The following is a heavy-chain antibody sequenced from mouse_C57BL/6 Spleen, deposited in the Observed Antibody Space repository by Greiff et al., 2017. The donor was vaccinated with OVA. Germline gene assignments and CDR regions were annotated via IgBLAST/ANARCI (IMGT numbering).Heavy chain of an antibody. D-gene: IGHD1-1*01. CDR3: AREGYYYGSSYRGAMDY. CDR2: IYPGDGDT. V-gene: IGHV1-82*01. Sequence: QVQLKESGPELVKPGASVKISCKASGYAFSSSWMNWVKQRPGKGLEWIGRIYPGDGDTNYNGKFKGKATLTADKSSSTAYMQLNSLTSEDSAVYFCAREGYYYGSSYRGAMDYWGQGTSVTVSS. CDR1: GYAFSSSW. J-gene: IGHJ4*01.